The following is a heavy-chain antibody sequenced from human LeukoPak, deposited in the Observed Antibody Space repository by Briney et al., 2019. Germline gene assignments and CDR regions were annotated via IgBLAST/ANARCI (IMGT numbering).Heavy chain of an antibody. CDR2: ISAYNGNT. V-gene: IGHV1-18*01. CDR1: GYTFTSYG. Sequence: ASVKVSCKASGYTFTSYGISWVRQAPGQGLEWMGWISAYNGNTNYAQKLQGSVTMTTDTSTSTAYMELRSLRSDDTAVYYCARVSGPSFYYDSSGYYYPTYYWGQGTLVTVSS. CDR3: ARVSGPSFYYDSSGYYYPTYY. D-gene: IGHD3-22*01. J-gene: IGHJ4*02.